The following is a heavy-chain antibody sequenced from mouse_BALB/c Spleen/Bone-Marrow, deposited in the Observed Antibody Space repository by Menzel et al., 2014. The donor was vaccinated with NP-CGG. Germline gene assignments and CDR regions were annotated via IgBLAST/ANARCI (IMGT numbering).Heavy chain of an antibody. CDR3: ARGNYGNYVDYFDY. Sequence: DVQLVESGGGLVQPGGSLKLSCAASGFTFSSYGMSWVRQTPDKRLELVASLNSNGGSTYYPDSVKGRFTISRDNVKNTLSLQMSSLKSEDTAMYYCARGNYGNYVDYFDYWGQGTTLTVSS. V-gene: IGHV5-6-3*01. CDR2: LNSNGGST. J-gene: IGHJ2*01. CDR1: GFTFSSYG. D-gene: IGHD2-1*01.